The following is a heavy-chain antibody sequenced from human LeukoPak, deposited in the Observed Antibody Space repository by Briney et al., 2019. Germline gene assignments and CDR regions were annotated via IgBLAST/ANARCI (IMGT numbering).Heavy chain of an antibody. CDR2: IKQDGSEQ. Sequence: GGSLRLSCAASGFTLSTYAMSWVRQAPGKGLEWVAYIKQDGSEQFYVDSVKGRFTISRDNAKNSLDLQMNSLKAEDTAVYYCAKGGWYPDFWGQGSLVTVSS. J-gene: IGHJ4*02. CDR1: GFTLSTYA. CDR3: AKGGWYPDF. V-gene: IGHV3-7*01. D-gene: IGHD6-19*01.